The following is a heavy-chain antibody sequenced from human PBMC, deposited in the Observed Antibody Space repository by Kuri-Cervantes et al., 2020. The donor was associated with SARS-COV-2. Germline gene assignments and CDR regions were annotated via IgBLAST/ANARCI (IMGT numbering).Heavy chain of an antibody. J-gene: IGHJ3*02. V-gene: IGHV4-39*07. CDR2: IYYSGST. CDR3: ARGGGYQLLSDDAFDI. D-gene: IGHD2-2*01. CDR1: GGSISSSSYY. Sequence: SETLSLTCTVSGGSISSSSYYWGWIRQPPGKGLGRIGSIYYSGSTYYNPSLKSRVTISVDTSKNQFSLKLSSVTAADTAVYYCARGGGYQLLSDDAFDIWGQGTMVTVSS.